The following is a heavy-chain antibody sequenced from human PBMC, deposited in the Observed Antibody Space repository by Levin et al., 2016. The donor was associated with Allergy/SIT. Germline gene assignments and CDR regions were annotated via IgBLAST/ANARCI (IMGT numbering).Heavy chain of an antibody. CDR2: ISSSSSYT. J-gene: IGHJ4*02. Sequence: WIRQPPGKGLEWVSYISSSSSYTNYADSVKGRFTISRDNAKNSLYLQMNSLRAEDTAVYYCARDRRYSSSASPFDYWGQGTLVTVSS. V-gene: IGHV3-11*06. D-gene: IGHD6-6*01. CDR3: ARDRRYSSSASPFDY.